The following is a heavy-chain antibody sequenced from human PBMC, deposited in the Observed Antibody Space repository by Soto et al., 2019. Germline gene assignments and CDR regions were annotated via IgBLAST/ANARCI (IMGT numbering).Heavy chain of an antibody. J-gene: IGHJ5*02. V-gene: IGHV3-33*01. D-gene: IGHD2-2*02. Sequence: GGSLRLSCATSGFTFSGFVMQWVRQAPGKGLEWVAVIWYDGSHKYYADSVKGRFTISRDDSKNTLYLQMNNLRVEDTAVYYCVRGSFCTTTTCYNLGWFAPWGQGTLVTVSS. CDR1: GFTFSGFV. CDR3: VRGSFCTTTTCYNLGWFAP. CDR2: IWYDGSHK.